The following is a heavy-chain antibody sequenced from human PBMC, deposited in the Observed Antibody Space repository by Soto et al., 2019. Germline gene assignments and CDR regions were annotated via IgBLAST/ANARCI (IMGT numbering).Heavy chain of an antibody. V-gene: IGHV4-4*02. CDR1: GGSISSSNW. Sequence: QVQLQESGPGLVKPSGTLSLTCTVSGGSISSSNWWSWVRQTPGKGLAWIAEFSHSGNSNYNPSLRSRVTISVVKSKKQFSLDMSPVTAADTAIYYCARLKTTPNDAFDIWGQGTMVTVSS. D-gene: IGHD1-1*01. J-gene: IGHJ3*02. CDR2: FSHSGNS. CDR3: ARLKTTPNDAFDI.